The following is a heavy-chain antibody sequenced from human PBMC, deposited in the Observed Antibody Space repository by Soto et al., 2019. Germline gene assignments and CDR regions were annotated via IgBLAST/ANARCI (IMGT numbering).Heavy chain of an antibody. Sequence: SETLSLTCTVSGGSITNYYWSWNRQPPGKGLEWIGFIYYSGSTNYNPSLKSRVTISVATSKNQVSLKLSSVTAADTAVYYCARDGTAVAAGYYGMDVWGQGTTVTVSS. V-gene: IGHV4-59*01. CDR2: IYYSGST. CDR3: ARDGTAVAAGYYGMDV. J-gene: IGHJ6*02. D-gene: IGHD5-18*01. CDR1: GGSITNYY.